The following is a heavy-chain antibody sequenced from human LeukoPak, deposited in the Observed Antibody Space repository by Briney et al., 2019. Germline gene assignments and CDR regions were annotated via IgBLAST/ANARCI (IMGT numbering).Heavy chain of an antibody. CDR3: ATYGDYRDFDY. CDR1: GGTFSSYA. Sequence: ASVKVSCKASGGTFSSYAISWVRQAPGQGLEWMGGIIPIFGTVNYAQKFQGRVTITADESTSTAYMELSSLRSEDTAVYYCATYGDYRDFDYWGQGTLVTVSS. J-gene: IGHJ4*02. V-gene: IGHV1-69*13. CDR2: IIPIFGTV. D-gene: IGHD4-17*01.